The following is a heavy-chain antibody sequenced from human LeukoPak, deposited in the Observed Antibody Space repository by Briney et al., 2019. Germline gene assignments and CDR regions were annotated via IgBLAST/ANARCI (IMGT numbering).Heavy chain of an antibody. CDR3: ARDSLFCTGASCYSNYFDY. V-gene: IGHV3-48*03. Sequence: GGSLRLSCAASGFTFSSYEMNWVRQAPGKGLEWISHISSSGGTIYYADSVNGRFIISRDNARNSLYLQMNSLRAEDTAVYFCARDSLFCTGASCYSNYFDYWGQGTLVTVSS. D-gene: IGHD2-15*01. CDR1: GFTFSSYE. J-gene: IGHJ4*02. CDR2: ISSSGGTI.